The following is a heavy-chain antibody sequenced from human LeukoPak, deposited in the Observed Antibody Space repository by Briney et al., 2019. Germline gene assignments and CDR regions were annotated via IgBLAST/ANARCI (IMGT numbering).Heavy chain of an antibody. V-gene: IGHV3-23*01. CDR3: AKDCYYDSSGSDYMDV. Sequence: PGGSLRLSCAASGFTFSIYAMSWVRQAPGKGLEWVSAIGGSGGGTYYADSVKGRFTISRDNSKNTLYLQMNSLRAEDTAVYYCAKDCYYDSSGSDYMDVWGKGTTVTVSS. D-gene: IGHD3-22*01. CDR2: IGGSGGGT. J-gene: IGHJ6*03. CDR1: GFTFSIYA.